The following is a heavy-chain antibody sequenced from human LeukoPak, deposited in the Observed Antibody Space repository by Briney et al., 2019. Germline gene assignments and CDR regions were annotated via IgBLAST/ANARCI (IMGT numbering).Heavy chain of an antibody. D-gene: IGHD3/OR15-3a*01. CDR2: ISYDGSNK. CDR1: GFTFSSYG. V-gene: IGHV3-30*18. J-gene: IGHJ6*03. Sequence: PGGSLRLSCAASGFTFSSYGMHWVRQAPGKGLEWVAVISYDGSNKYYADSVKGRFTISRDNSKNTLYLQMNSLRAEDTAVYYCAKRSRRTGTPFFMDVWGKGTTVTVSS. CDR3: AKRSRRTGTPFFMDV.